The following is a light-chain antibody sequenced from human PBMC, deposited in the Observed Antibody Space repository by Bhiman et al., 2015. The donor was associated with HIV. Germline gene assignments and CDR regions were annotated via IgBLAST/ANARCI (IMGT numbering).Light chain of an antibody. Sequence: QSALTQPRSVSGSPGQSVTISCTGTSSDVGDYNFVSWYQQHPGKVPKLMIYDVSDRPSGVPDRFSGSKSGTSASLAITGLQADDESDYYCQSYDSSLSHVFGTATRVTVL. CDR2: DVS. V-gene: IGLV2-11*01. CDR3: QSYDSSLSHV. CDR1: SSDVGDYNF. J-gene: IGLJ1*01.